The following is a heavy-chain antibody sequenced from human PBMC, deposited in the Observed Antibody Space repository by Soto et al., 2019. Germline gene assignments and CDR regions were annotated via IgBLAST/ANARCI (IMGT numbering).Heavy chain of an antibody. CDR2: ISYDVSNK. J-gene: IGHJ6*02. Sequence: GGSLRFSCAASGITFSSYAMHWVRQAPGKGLEWVAVISYDVSNKYYADSVKGRFTISRDNSKNTLYLQMNSLRAEDTAVYYCARAGQSHLVIQYYYYGMDVWGQGTTVTVSS. D-gene: IGHD3-16*02. CDR3: ARAGQSHLVIQYYYYGMDV. CDR1: GITFSSYA. V-gene: IGHV3-30-3*01.